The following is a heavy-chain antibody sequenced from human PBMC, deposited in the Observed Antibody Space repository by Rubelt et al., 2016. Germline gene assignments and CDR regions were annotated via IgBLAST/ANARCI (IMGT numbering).Heavy chain of an antibody. V-gene: IGHV4-34*01. J-gene: IGHJ4*02. D-gene: IGHD4-17*01. CDR2: INHSGST. CDR3: ARGGYGDYSFDY. Sequence: QVQLQQWGAGLLKPSETLSLTCAVYGGSFSGYYWSWIRQPPGKGLEWIGEINHSGSTNYNPSLKSRVTISVDTSKNQFSLKRSSVTAADTAVYYCARGGYGDYSFDYWGQGTLVTVSS. CDR1: GGSFSGYY.